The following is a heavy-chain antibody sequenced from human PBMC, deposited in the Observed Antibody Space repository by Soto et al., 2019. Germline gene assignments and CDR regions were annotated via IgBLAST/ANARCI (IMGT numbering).Heavy chain of an antibody. V-gene: IGHV4-59*01. J-gene: IGHJ4*02. D-gene: IGHD2-15*01. CDR2: IYYSGST. CDR3: ARDTCSGGSCTIDY. Sequence: SETLSLTCTVSGGSISSYYWSWIRQPPGKGLEWIGYIYYSGSTNYNPSLKSRVTISVDTSKNQFSLKLSSVTAADTAVYYCARDTCSGGSCTIDYWGQGTLVTVS. CDR1: GGSISSYY.